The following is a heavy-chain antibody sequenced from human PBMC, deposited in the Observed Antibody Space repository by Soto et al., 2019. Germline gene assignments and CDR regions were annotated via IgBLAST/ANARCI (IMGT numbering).Heavy chain of an antibody. CDR2: ISDDGSNK. J-gene: IGHJ3*02. D-gene: IGHD1-26*01. CDR1: GFTFSSYT. V-gene: IGHV3-30-3*01. CDR3: ARDQGGGATTLDGAFDI. Sequence: QVQLVESGGGVVQPGRSLRLSCAASGFTFSSYTMHWVRQAPGKGLEWVAVISDDGSNKYNADSVKGRFTISRDNSKSTLYLQMNSLRVEDTAVYYCARDQGGGATTLDGAFDIWGQGTVVTVSS.